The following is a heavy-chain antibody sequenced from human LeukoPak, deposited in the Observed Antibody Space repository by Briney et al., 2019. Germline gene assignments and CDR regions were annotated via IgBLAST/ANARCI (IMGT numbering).Heavy chain of an antibody. V-gene: IGHV4-59*01. D-gene: IGHD6-13*01. J-gene: IGHJ4*02. Sequence: PSETLSLTCTVSGGSISSYYWSWIRQSPGRGLEWIGYIYYTGSTNYNPSLKSRVTISVDTSKNQFSLNLRTVTSADTAVYYCARAGVAAAGPDYWGQGTLVTVSS. CDR1: GGSISSYY. CDR3: ARAGVAAAGPDY. CDR2: IYYTGST.